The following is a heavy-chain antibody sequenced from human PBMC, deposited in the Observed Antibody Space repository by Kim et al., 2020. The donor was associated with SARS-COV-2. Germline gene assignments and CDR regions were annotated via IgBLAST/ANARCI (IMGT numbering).Heavy chain of an antibody. CDR2: VYYNGNT. CDR1: GGSISNYY. V-gene: IGHV4-59*01. J-gene: IGHJ3*01. CDR3: ATGGDYPTPYNAFDL. Sequence: SETLSLTCTVSGGSISNYYWHWIRQPPGKGLEWIGHVYYNGNTKSNPSLNSRVIILVDTSKNQLSLHLSSVTAVDTAVYFCATGGDYPTPYNAFDLWGPG. D-gene: IGHD4-17*01.